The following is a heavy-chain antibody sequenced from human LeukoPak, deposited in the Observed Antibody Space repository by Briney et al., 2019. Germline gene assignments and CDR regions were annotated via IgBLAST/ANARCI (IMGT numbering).Heavy chain of an antibody. J-gene: IGHJ4*02. CDR3: ATYRQVLLPFES. Sequence: GGTLRLSYAASGFTYSTFAMIWVRQPPRKGLEWVSSIFPSGGEIHYADSVKGRFTIFRDNSKSTLTLQMNSLRAEDTAIYYCATYRQVLLPFESWGQGTLVTVSS. V-gene: IGHV3-23*01. D-gene: IGHD2-8*02. CDR2: IFPSGGEI. CDR1: GFTYSTFA.